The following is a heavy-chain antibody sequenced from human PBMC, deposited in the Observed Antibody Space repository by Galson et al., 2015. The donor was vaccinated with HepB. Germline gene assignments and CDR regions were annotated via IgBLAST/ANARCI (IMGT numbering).Heavy chain of an antibody. CDR1: GGSISRSSYY. D-gene: IGHD1-14*01. CDR2: VYYSGST. CDR3: ARDGDPGMGDY. Sequence: SETLSLTCAVSGGSISRSSYYWSWIRQPPGKTLEWIGNVYYSGSTYYNPSLKSRVTISVDTSKNQFSLKLNSVTAADTAVYFCARDGDPGMGDYWGQGALGTVSS. V-gene: IGHV4-39*07. J-gene: IGHJ4*02.